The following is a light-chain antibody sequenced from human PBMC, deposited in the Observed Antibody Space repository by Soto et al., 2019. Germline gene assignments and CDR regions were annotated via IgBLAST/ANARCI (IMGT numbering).Light chain of an antibody. CDR2: DAS. CDR1: QPISSW. Sequence: DIQMTQSPPTLSASVGDRVTITCRASQPISSWLAWYHQKPGKAPKLLIYDASNLESGVPSRFSGSGSGTDFTLTISSLQPEDVAAYYCQKYNSAPLTFGGGTKVDIK. J-gene: IGKJ4*01. V-gene: IGKV1-5*01. CDR3: QKYNSAPLT.